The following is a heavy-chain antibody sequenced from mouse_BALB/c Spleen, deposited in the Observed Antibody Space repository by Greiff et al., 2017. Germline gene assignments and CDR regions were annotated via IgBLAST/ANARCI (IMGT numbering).Heavy chain of an antibody. J-gene: IGHJ2*01. CDR3: ARGDGNYGYFDY. CDR2: ISSGGSYT. CDR1: GFTFSSYA. D-gene: IGHD2-1*01. V-gene: IGHV5-9-1*01. Sequence: EVMLVESGGGLVKPGGSLKLSCAASGFTFSSYAMSWVRQTPEKRLEWVATISSGGSYTYYPDSVKGRFTISRDNAKNTLYLQMSSLRSEDTAMYYCARGDGNYGYFDYWGQGTTLTVSS.